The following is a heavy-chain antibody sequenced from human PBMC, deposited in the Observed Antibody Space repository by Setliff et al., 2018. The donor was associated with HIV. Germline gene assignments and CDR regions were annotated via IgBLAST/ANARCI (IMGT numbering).Heavy chain of an antibody. CDR3: ARPSHVYDDDGPLGY. Sequence: ASVKVSCKASGYTFTSYGISWVRQAPGQGLEWMAWMNPSTGEIGYAQKFQGRLTMTRDSSITTAFMELRGLRSEDTAIYYCARPSHVYDDDGPLGYWGQGTLVTVSS. CDR1: GYTFTSYG. CDR2: MNPSTGEI. V-gene: IGHV1-8*02. J-gene: IGHJ4*02. D-gene: IGHD3-16*01.